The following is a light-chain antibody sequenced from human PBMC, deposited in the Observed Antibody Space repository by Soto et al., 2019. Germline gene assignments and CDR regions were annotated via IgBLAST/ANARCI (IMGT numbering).Light chain of an antibody. CDR3: LQDYNYPRT. V-gene: IGKV1-6*01. J-gene: IGKJ1*01. Sequence: AIQMTQSPSSLSASVGDRVTIACRASQGIRNDLGWYQQKPGKAPKLLIYAASSLQSGVPSRFSGSGSGTDFTLTISSLQPEHFATYYCLQDYNYPRTFGQGTKVEIK. CDR1: QGIRND. CDR2: AAS.